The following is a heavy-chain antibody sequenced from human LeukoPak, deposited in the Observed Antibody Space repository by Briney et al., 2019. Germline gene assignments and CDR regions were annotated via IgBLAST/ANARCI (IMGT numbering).Heavy chain of an antibody. Sequence: PGGSLRLSCAASGFTFSSYAMRWVRQAPGKGLEWVSGISGSGGSTHYADSVKGRFTISRDNSKNMLYLQMNSLRAEDTAVYYCAKGEGYSYGLQDYWGQGTLVTVSS. CDR3: AKGEGYSYGLQDY. CDR1: GFTFSSYA. D-gene: IGHD5-18*01. V-gene: IGHV3-23*01. J-gene: IGHJ4*02. CDR2: ISGSGGST.